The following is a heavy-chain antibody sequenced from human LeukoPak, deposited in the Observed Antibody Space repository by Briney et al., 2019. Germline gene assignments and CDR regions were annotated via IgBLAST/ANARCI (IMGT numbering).Heavy chain of an antibody. CDR2: IYYSGRP. CDR1: GDAIRIYY. CDR3: ARDPPYYDILTAYYAPGRSDV. J-gene: IGHJ6*02. Sequence: SETLSLTCTVSGDAIRIYYWSWIRQPPGKGLECIGYIYYSGRPNYNPSLKSRVTISVDTSKNQFSLKLSSVTAADTAVYYCARDPPYYDILTAYYAPGRSDVWGQGTTVTVSS. D-gene: IGHD3-9*01. V-gene: IGHV4-59*01.